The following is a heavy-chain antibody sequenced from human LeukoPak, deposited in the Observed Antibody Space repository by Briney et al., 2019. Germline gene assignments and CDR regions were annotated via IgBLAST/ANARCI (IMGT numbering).Heavy chain of an antibody. CDR2: MSYDGNNI. Sequence: PGRSLSLSCGGSGFPFSSFTMHWVRQAPGKGLEWVAVMSYDGNNIYYADSVKGRFTISRDNPKNTLYLQMNTLTTEDTALYYCARDLMADRLWGDAFNIWGQGTMVTVSA. V-gene: IGHV3-30-3*01. D-gene: IGHD6-6*01. CDR1: GFPFSSFT. J-gene: IGHJ3*02. CDR3: ARDLMADRLWGDAFNI.